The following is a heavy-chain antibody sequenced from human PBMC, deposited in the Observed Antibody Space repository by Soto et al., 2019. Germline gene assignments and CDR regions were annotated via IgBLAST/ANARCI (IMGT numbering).Heavy chain of an antibody. CDR3: ALAGYDSNYYAVTPLSAGHF. V-gene: IGHV3-11*01. CDR1: GFTFSDYY. Sequence: QVQLVVSGGGLVKPGGSLRISCAASGFTFSDYYISWIRQAPGKGLEWVSYISSSGSIIYYADSVKGRFTISRDNAKNSLYLQMNSLRAEDTAVYYCALAGYDSNYYAVTPLSAGHFWGLGTLVTVSS. J-gene: IGHJ4*02. D-gene: IGHD4-4*01. CDR2: ISSSGSII.